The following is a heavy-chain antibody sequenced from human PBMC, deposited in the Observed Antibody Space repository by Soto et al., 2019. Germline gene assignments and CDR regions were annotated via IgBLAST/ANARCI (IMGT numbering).Heavy chain of an antibody. V-gene: IGHV6-1*01. Sequence: SQTLSLTCAISGDSVSSNSAAWNWIRQSPSRGLEWLGRTYYRSKWYNDYAVSVKSRITINPDTSKNQFSLQLNSVTPEDTAVYYCARDPERLGYCTSSRCCYYYGIDVWGQGTTVTVSS. J-gene: IGHJ6*02. CDR3: ARDPERLGYCTSSRCCYYYGIDV. CDR2: TYYRSKWYN. CDR1: GDSVSSNSAA. D-gene: IGHD2-2*01.